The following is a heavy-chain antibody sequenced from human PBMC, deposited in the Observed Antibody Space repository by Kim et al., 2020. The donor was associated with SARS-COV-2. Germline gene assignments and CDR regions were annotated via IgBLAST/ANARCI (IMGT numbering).Heavy chain of an antibody. CDR1: GFTFSSYE. Sequence: GGSLRLSCAASGFTFSSYEMNWVRQAPGKGLEWVSYISSSGSTIYYADSVKGRFTISRDNAKNSLYLQMNSLRAEDTAVYYCARGRGFWSGYYWYWGQGTLVTDSS. J-gene: IGHJ4*02. CDR3: ARGRGFWSGYYWY. D-gene: IGHD3-3*01. CDR2: ISSSGSTI. V-gene: IGHV3-48*03.